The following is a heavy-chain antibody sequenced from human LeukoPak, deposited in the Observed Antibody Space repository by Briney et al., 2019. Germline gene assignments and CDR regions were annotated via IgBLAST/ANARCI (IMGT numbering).Heavy chain of an antibody. CDR2: IKQGGSEQ. V-gene: IGHV3-7*03. CDR3: ARDFGLRCSGGTCYSVYYYGMDV. J-gene: IGHJ6*04. CDR1: GSSFSNYA. D-gene: IGHD2-15*01. Sequence: GGSLRLSCSASGSSFSNYAMYWVRQAPGKGLEWVANIKQGGSEQYYVDSVKGRFTISRDNAKNSLYLQMNSLRAEDTAVYYCARDFGLRCSGGTCYSVYYYGMDVWGKGTTVTVSS.